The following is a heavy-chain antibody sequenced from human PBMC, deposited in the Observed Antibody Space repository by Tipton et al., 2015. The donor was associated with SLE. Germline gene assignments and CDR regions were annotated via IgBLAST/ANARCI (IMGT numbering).Heavy chain of an antibody. D-gene: IGHD6-19*01. Sequence: TLSLTCTVSGDSVRGSYWSWIRQPPGMGLEWIGFVYYGGSTNMGTTNYNPSLESRLDISVDTSGRLFFLRLSSMTAADTAVFYCARVTGHSSGWYGWVDYWGQGTLVTVSS. CDR3: ARVTGHSSGWYGWVDY. CDR2: VYYGGST. J-gene: IGHJ4*02. V-gene: IGHV4-59*08. CDR1: GDSVRGSY.